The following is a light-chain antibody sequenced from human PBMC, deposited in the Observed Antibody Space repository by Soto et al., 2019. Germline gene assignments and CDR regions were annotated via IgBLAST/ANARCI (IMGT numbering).Light chain of an antibody. CDR2: DAS. V-gene: IGKV3-11*01. CDR3: QQRVNWPPT. Sequence: EIVLTQSPATLSLSPGERATLSYRAGQSISDYLAWYQQRPGQAPRLLIFDASNRATGVPDRFSGGGSGTDFTLIISSLEPEDFAVYYCQQRVNWPPTFGGGTKVEI. J-gene: IGKJ4*01. CDR1: QSISDY.